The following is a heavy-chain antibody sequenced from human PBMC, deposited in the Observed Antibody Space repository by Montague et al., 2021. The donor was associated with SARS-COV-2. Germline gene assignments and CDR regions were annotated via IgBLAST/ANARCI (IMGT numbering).Heavy chain of an antibody. CDR1: GGSFSGYY. D-gene: IGHD3-16*02. V-gene: IGHV4-34*01. Sequence: SETLSLTCAVYGGSFSGYYWSWIRQPPGKGLEWIGEINHSGSTNCNPSLKSRVIISVDTSKNQFSLKLSSVTAADTAVYYCARGYDYVWGSYRYLHWFDPWGQGTLVTVSS. J-gene: IGHJ5*02. CDR3: ARGYDYVWGSYRYLHWFDP. CDR2: INHSGST.